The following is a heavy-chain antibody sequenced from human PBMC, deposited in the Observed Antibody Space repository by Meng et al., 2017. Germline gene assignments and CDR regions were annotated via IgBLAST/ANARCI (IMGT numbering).Heavy chain of an antibody. J-gene: IGHJ4*02. Sequence: GESLKISCTASGFTFGDYAISWFRQAPGKGLEWVGFIRSKTYGAATEYAASVKGRFTISRDDSKSIAYLQMNSLKTEDTAVYYCNSKRWLEFGGWGQGTPVTGAS. CDR1: GFTFGDYA. D-gene: IGHD5-24*01. CDR2: IRSKTYGAAT. V-gene: IGHV3-49*03. CDR3: NSKRWLEFGG.